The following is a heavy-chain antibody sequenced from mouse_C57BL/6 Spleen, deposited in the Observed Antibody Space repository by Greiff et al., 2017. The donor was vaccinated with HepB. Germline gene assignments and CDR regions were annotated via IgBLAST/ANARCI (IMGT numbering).Heavy chain of an antibody. J-gene: IGHJ1*03. D-gene: IGHD2-5*01. Sequence: VQLKESGPGLVKPSQSLSLTCSVTGYSITSGYYWNWIRQFPGNKLEWMGYISYDGSNNYNPSLKNRISITRDTSKNQFFLKLNSVTTEDTATYYCAAYYSNYVGYFDVWGTGTTVTVSS. CDR2: ISYDGSN. CDR3: AAYYSNYVGYFDV. V-gene: IGHV3-6*01. CDR1: GYSITSGYY.